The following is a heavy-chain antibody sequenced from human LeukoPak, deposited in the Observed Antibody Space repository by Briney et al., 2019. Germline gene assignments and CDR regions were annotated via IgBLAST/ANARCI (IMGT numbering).Heavy chain of an antibody. V-gene: IGHV4-34*01. CDR2: INHSGST. D-gene: IGHD5-12*01. Sequence: SETLSLTCAVYGGSFSGYYWSWIRQPPGKGLEWIGEINHSGSTNYNPSLKSRVTISVDTSKNQFSLKLSSVTAADTAVYYCARHARQWLRLWYFDLWGRGTLVTVSS. CDR3: ARHARQWLRLWYFDL. J-gene: IGHJ2*01. CDR1: GGSFSGYY.